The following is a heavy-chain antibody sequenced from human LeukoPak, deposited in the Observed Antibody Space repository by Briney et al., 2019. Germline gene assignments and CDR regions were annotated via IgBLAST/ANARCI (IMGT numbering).Heavy chain of an antibody. D-gene: IGHD4-17*01. CDR1: GYSFATHW. Sequence: GESLKISCKASGYSFATHWIAWVGQMPGKGPEWMAIIYPDDSDTRYSPSFEGQVTVSADKSLTTTYLQWSSLKASDTAIYYCARRYYGDYLDFFDYWGQGTLVTVSS. CDR3: ARRYYGDYLDFFDY. CDR2: IYPDDSDT. V-gene: IGHV5-51*01. J-gene: IGHJ4*01.